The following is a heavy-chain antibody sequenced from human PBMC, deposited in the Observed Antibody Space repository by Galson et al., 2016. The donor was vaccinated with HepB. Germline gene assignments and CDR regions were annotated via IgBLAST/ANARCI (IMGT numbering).Heavy chain of an antibody. J-gene: IGHJ6*02. CDR1: EFTVSSNY. V-gene: IGHV3-53*01. CDR3: AIDQGNYYYYGMDV. CDR2: IYSGGTT. Sequence: SLRLSCAASEFTVSSNYMSWVRQAPGKGLEWVSVIYSGGTTYYADSVKGRFTISRDNSKNTLYLQMNSLRAEDTAVYYCAIDQGNYYYYGMDVWGQGTTVTVSS.